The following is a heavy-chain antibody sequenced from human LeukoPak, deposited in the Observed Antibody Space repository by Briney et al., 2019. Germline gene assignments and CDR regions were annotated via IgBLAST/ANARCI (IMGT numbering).Heavy chain of an antibody. CDR3: AREAASSGSYFIYHYDY. V-gene: IGHV3-72*01. CDR2: ARNKANSYSI. J-gene: IGHJ4*02. Sequence: GGSLRLSCAASKFTFSDYSMDWVRQAPGKGLEWVGRARNKANSYSIEYAASVQGRFTISRDDSKTSVYLQMNSLKSEDTAVYYCAREAASSGSYFIYHYDYWGQGTLVTVSS. D-gene: IGHD1-26*01. CDR1: KFTFSDYS.